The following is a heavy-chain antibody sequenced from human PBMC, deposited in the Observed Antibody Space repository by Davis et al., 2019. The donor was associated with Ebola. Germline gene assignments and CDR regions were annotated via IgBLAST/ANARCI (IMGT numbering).Heavy chain of an antibody. CDR2: IKSKTDGGTT. D-gene: IGHD3-10*01. J-gene: IGHJ2*01. CDR3: VRSYPGAWYFDL. CDR1: GFTFSNAW. V-gene: IGHV3-15*07. Sequence: PGGSLRLSCAASGFTFSNAWMNWVRQAPGKGLEWVGRIKSKTDGGTTDYAAPVKGRFTISRDDSKNTLYLQMNSLRDEDTAVYYCVRSYPGAWYFDLWGRGTLVIVSS.